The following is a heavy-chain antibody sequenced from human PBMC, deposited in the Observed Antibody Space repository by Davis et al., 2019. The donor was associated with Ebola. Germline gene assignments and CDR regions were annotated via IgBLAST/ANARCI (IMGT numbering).Heavy chain of an antibody. Sequence: AASVKVSCKASGGTFSSYAISWVRQAPGQGLEWMGGIIPIFGTANYAQKFQGRVTITADKSTSTAYMELSSLRSEDTAVYYCAAYVDTAMVTAKYYYYYGMDVWGQGTTVTVSS. CDR1: GGTFSSYA. V-gene: IGHV1-69*06. J-gene: IGHJ6*02. D-gene: IGHD5-18*01. CDR2: IIPIFGTA. CDR3: AAYVDTAMVTAKYYYYYGMDV.